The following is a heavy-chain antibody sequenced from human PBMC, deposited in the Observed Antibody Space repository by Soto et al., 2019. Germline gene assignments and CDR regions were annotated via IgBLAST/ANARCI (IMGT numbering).Heavy chain of an antibody. CDR2: INQSGST. D-gene: IGHD6-13*01. CDR3: ARTYSSSWSPFDD. CDR1: GGSFSGYY. J-gene: IGHJ4*02. V-gene: IGHV4-34*01. Sequence: SETLSLTCAVYGGSFSGYYWSWIRQPPGKGLEWIGEINQSGSTSYNPSLKSRVTISVDTSKNQFSLKLSSVTAADTAVYYCARTYSSSWSPFDDWGQGTLVTVSS.